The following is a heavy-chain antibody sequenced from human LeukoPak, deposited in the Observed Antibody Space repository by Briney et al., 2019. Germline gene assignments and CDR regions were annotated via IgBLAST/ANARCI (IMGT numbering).Heavy chain of an antibody. J-gene: IGHJ5*02. D-gene: IGHD6-19*01. CDR1: GFSLSTSGVG. Sequence: ESGPTLVNPTQTLTLTCTFSGFSLSTSGVGVGWIRQPPGKALEWLALIYWNDDKRYSPSLKSRLTITKDTSKNQVVLTMTNMDPVDTATYYCAHSVFSHAAVAGTLDWFDPWGQGTLVTVSS. CDR2: IYWNDDK. V-gene: IGHV2-5*01. CDR3: AHSVFSHAAVAGTLDWFDP.